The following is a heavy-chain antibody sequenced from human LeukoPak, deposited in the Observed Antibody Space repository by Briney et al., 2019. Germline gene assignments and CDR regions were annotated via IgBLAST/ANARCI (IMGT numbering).Heavy chain of an antibody. Sequence: ASVKVSCKASGYTFTSYDINWVRQATGQGLEWMGWMNPNSVNTGYAQKFQGRVTMTRNTSISTAYMELSSLRSEDAAVYYCARGTTAAQTYWGQGTLVTVSS. CDR1: GYTFTSYD. J-gene: IGHJ4*02. V-gene: IGHV1-8*01. CDR2: MNPNSVNT. D-gene: IGHD6-13*01. CDR3: ARGTTAAQTY.